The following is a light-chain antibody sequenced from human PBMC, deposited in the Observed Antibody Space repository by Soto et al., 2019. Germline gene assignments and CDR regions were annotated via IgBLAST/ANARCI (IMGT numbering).Light chain of an antibody. Sequence: SVLTQPPSASGTPGQRVTISCSGSSSNNGSNTVNWYQQLPGTAPKLLIYSNNQRPSGVPDRFSGSKSGTSASLAISGLQSEDEADYYCAAWDDSLNGHVVFGGGTKVTVL. J-gene: IGLJ2*01. CDR3: AAWDDSLNGHVV. CDR2: SNN. CDR1: SSNNGSNT. V-gene: IGLV1-44*01.